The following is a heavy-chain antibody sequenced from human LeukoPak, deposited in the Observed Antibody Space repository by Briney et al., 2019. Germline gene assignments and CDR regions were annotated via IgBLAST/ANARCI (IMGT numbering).Heavy chain of an antibody. J-gene: IGHJ4*02. CDR2: IKPDGGEK. D-gene: IGHD2-2*01. CDR1: GFTFSDYW. V-gene: IGHV3-7*01. Sequence: GGSLRLSCAASGFTFSDYWMTWVRQAPGKGLEWVANIKPDGGEKYYVDSVKGRFTISRDNAKNSLYLQLNSLRAEDTAVYYCARGAPYCSPTSCIGLDYWGEGTLVAVSS. CDR3: ARGAPYCSPTSCIGLDY.